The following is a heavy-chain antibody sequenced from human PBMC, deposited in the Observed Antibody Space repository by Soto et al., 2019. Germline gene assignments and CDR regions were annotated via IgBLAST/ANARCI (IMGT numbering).Heavy chain of an antibody. Sequence: SETLSLTCAVSGASISGSYYYWAWLRQSPGKGPEWIGSVFYTGFTSYNPSLESRVSVSVDTSKSQFSLKLSSVTAADTAVYYCARGLGYYYDSSGSLGAFDIWGQGTMVTVSS. CDR1: GASISGSYYY. J-gene: IGHJ3*02. CDR2: VFYTGFT. V-gene: IGHV4-39*07. CDR3: ARGLGYYYDSSGSLGAFDI. D-gene: IGHD3-22*01.